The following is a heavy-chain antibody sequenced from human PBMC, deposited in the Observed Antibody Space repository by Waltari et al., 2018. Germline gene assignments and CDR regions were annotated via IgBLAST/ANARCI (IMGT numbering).Heavy chain of an antibody. D-gene: IGHD2-2*01. V-gene: IGHV1-24*01. CDR1: GYTLTELS. J-gene: IGHJ3*02. CDR3: ATDLGYCSSTSCYFAFDI. CDR2: FDPEDGET. Sequence: QVQLVQSGAEVKKPGASVKVSCKVSGYTLTELSMHWVRQAPGKGLEWMGGFDPEDGETIYAQKFQGRVTMTEDTSTDTAYMELSSLRSEDTAVYYCATDLGYCSSTSCYFAFDIWGQGTMVTVSS.